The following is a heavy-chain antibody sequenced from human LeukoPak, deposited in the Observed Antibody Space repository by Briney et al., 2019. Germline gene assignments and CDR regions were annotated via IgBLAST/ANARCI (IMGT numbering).Heavy chain of an antibody. CDR2: MYYSGNS. D-gene: IGHD3-22*01. Sequence: PSETLSLTCTVSGASIRSHYWSWIRQPPGKGLEWIGYMYYSGNSNYNPALKSRVTISVDTSKNHFSLNLSSVTAADTAVYYCASGYSYTRFFDYWGQGPLVTVSS. V-gene: IGHV4-59*08. CDR3: ASGYSYTRFFDY. CDR1: GASIRSHY. J-gene: IGHJ4*02.